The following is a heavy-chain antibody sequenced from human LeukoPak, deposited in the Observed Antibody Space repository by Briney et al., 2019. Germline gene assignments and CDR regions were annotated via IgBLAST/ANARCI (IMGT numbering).Heavy chain of an antibody. D-gene: IGHD3-9*01. CDR1: GGSISSSSYY. CDR2: IYYSGST. J-gene: IGHJ4*02. CDR3: AREPAYYDILTGYYLDYFDY. Sequence: SETLSLTCTVSGGSISSSSYYWGWIRQPPGKGLEWIGSIYYSGSTYYNPSLKSRVTISVDTSKNQFSLKLSSVTAADTAVYYCAREPAYYDILTGYYLDYFDYWGQGTLVTVSS. V-gene: IGHV4-39*07.